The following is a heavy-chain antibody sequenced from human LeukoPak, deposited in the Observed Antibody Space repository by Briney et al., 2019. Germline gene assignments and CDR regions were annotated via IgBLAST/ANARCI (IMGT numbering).Heavy chain of an antibody. D-gene: IGHD6-19*01. Sequence: GESLKISCKGSGYSFISHWIGWVRQVPGKGLEWMGIIYPGDSDTRYSPSFQGQVTISADKSISTAYLQWSSLKASDTAMYYCARLRGIAVAGILPRLRWFDPWGQGTLVTVSS. J-gene: IGHJ5*02. CDR2: IYPGDSDT. CDR3: ARLRGIAVAGILPRLRWFDP. CDR1: GYSFISHW. V-gene: IGHV5-51*01.